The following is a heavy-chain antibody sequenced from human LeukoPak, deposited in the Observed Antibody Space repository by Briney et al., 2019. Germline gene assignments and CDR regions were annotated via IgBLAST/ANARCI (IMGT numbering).Heavy chain of an antibody. CDR1: GGSISSYY. J-gene: IGHJ4*02. CDR2: IYTSGST. CDR3: ARDPPQYCSGGSCFDGGFDY. Sequence: SETLSLTCTVSGGSISSYYWSWIRQPAGKGLEWIGGIYTSGSTNYNPSLKSRVTMSVDTSKNQFSLKLSSVTAADTAVYYCARDPPQYCSGGSCFDGGFDYWGQGTLVTVSS. D-gene: IGHD2-15*01. V-gene: IGHV4-4*07.